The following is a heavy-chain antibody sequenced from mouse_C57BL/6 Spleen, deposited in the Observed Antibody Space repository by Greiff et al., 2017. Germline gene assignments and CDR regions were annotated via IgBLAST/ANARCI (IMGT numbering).Heavy chain of an antibody. V-gene: IGHV1-81*01. Sequence: VKLQQSGPELARPGASVKLSCKASGYTFTGYGISWVKQRNGQGLEWIGEIYPRSGNTNYNEKFKGKATLTADKSSSTAYMDLRSLTSEDSSVYFCARSDGYPYYFDYWGQGTTLTVSS. CDR1: GYTFTGYG. CDR3: ARSDGYPYYFDY. J-gene: IGHJ2*01. CDR2: IYPRSGNT. D-gene: IGHD2-3*01.